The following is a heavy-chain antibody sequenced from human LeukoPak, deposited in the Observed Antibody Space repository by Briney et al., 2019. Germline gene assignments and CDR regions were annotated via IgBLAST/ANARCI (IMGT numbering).Heavy chain of an antibody. Sequence: SETLSLTCTVSGASISPYYWSWIRQPPGKGLEWIGYIYYSGSTNYNPSLKSRVTISVDTSKSQFSLKLSSVTAADTAVYYCASTHLGYYYYMDVWGKGTTVTVSS. CDR1: GASISPYY. CDR3: ASTHLGYYYYMDV. V-gene: IGHV4-59*01. J-gene: IGHJ6*03. CDR2: IYYSGST.